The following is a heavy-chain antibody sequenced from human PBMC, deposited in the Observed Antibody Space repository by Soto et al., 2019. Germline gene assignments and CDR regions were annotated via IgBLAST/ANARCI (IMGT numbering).Heavy chain of an antibody. CDR1: GFTFSNYA. D-gene: IGHD5-18*01. CDR2: ISYDASNK. CDR3: AKDLTYNYGTLGY. Sequence: QVQLVESGGGVVQPGRSLRLSCAASGFTFSNYAMHWFRQAPGKGLEWVTVISYDASNKYYADSVRGRFTISRDDSKNTLYLQMNSLRAEDTAVYYCAKDLTYNYGTLGYWGQGTLVAVSS. V-gene: IGHV3-30*18. J-gene: IGHJ4*02.